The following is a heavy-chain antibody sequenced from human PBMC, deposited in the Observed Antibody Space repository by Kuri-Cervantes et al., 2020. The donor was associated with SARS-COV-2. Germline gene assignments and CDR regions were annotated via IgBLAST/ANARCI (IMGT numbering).Heavy chain of an antibody. Sequence: GGSLRLSCAVSGFTFNNHAMYWVRQAPGKGLEWVAVISDDGRKKCYRDSVKGRFTISRDTSKNTVYLQMNSLRPDDTGVYFCARVLVRAFYYFYAVDVWGQGTTVTVSS. J-gene: IGHJ6*02. CDR2: ISDDGRKK. D-gene: IGHD2-21*01. CDR1: GFTFNNHA. V-gene: IGHV3-30*04. CDR3: ARVLVRAFYYFYAVDV.